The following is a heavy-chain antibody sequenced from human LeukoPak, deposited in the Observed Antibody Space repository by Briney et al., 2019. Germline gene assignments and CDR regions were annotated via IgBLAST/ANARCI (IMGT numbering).Heavy chain of an antibody. V-gene: IGHV3-21*01. Sequence: GGSLTLSCAASGFTFSSYSMKWVRHAPGKGLEWVSSIRSSSSYIYYADSVKGRFTISRDNAKNSLYLQMNSLRAEDTAVYYCARDLSSGGLLWFGEFSRWGRGTLVTVSS. CDR2: IRSSSSYI. J-gene: IGHJ4*02. CDR1: GFTFSSYS. CDR3: ARDLSSGGLLWFGEFSR. D-gene: IGHD3-10*01.